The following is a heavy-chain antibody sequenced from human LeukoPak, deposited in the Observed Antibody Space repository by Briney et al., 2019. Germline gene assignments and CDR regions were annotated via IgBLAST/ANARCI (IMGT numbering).Heavy chain of an antibody. CDR2: IYNTGSS. CDR3: ASLRPPVVGATWVDY. CDR1: GVPISSSSCY. D-gene: IGHD1-26*01. V-gene: IGHV4-39*01. Sequence: SETLSLTCTVSGVPISSSSCYWGWIRQPPGKGLEWIGSIYNTGSSYYNPSLKSRGTISVDTSKNQFSLRLRSVTAADTAVYYCASLRPPVVGATWVDYWGQGILVTVSS. J-gene: IGHJ4*02.